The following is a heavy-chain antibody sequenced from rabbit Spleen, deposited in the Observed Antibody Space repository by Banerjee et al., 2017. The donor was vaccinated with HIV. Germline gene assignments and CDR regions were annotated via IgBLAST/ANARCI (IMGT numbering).Heavy chain of an antibody. J-gene: IGHJ4*01. D-gene: IGHD6-1*01. CDR2: IYAGSSGST. Sequence: QSLEESGGDLVKPGASLTLTCTASGFPFSSSYYMCWVRQAPGKGLEWIACIYAGSSGSTYYASWAKGRFTISKTSSTTVTLQMTSLTAADTATYFCAREAGYASYGYATDLSYFGLWGPGTLVTVS. V-gene: IGHV1S40*01. CDR1: GFPFSSSYY. CDR3: AREAGYASYGYATDLSYFGL.